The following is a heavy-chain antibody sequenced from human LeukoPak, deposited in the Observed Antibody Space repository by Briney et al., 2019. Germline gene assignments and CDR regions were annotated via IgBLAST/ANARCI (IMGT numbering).Heavy chain of an antibody. D-gene: IGHD6-19*01. V-gene: IGHV6-1*01. Sequence: SQTLSLTCAISGDSVSSNSAAWNWLRQSPSRGLEWLGRTYYRSKWYNDYAVSVKSRITINPDTSKNQFSLQLNSVTPEDTDVYYCARSLLGAVAGTIAYFDYWGQGTLVTVSS. CDR1: GDSVSSNSAA. CDR3: ARSLLGAVAGTIAYFDY. J-gene: IGHJ4*02. CDR2: TYYRSKWYN.